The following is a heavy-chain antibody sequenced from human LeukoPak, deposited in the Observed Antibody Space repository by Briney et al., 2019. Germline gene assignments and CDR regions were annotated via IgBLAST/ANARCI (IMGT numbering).Heavy chain of an antibody. D-gene: IGHD3-10*01. J-gene: IGHJ4*02. Sequence: GGSLRLSCAASGFTFSSYSMNWVRQAPGKGLEWVSSISSSSSYIYYADSVKGRFAISRDNAKNSLNLQMNSLRAEDTAVYYCVRVGRLLWFGLWGQGTLVTVSS. CDR3: VRVGRLLWFGL. CDR2: ISSSSSYI. V-gene: IGHV3-21*06. CDR1: GFTFSSYS.